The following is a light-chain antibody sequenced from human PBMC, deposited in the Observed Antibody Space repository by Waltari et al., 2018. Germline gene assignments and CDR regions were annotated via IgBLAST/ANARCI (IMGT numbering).Light chain of an antibody. Sequence: DVVMTQSPLSLPVTLGQPASISCRSSQSLVHSDGNTYLNWFQQRPGQAPRRLIYKVSNRDSGVPDRFSGSGSGTDFTLKISRVEAEDVGVYYCMQGTHLYTFGQGTKVEIK. J-gene: IGKJ2*01. CDR1: QSLVHSDGNTY. CDR2: KVS. CDR3: MQGTHLYT. V-gene: IGKV2-30*02.